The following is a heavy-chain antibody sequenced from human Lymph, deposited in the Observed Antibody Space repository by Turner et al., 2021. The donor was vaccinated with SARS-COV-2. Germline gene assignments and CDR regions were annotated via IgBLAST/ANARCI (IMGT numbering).Heavy chain of an antibody. CDR1: GFTFSSYA. V-gene: IGHV3-23*01. CDR3: AKNEMAMIVVVITLFDY. Sequence: EVQLLESGGGLVQPGGSLRLSCSASGFTFSSYAMSWVRQAPGKGLEGVSTIRGSGGSTYYADSVKGRFTISRDNSKNTLYLQMNSLRAEDTAVYYCAKNEMAMIVVVITLFDYWGQGTLVTVSS. J-gene: IGHJ4*02. D-gene: IGHD3-22*01. CDR2: IRGSGGST.